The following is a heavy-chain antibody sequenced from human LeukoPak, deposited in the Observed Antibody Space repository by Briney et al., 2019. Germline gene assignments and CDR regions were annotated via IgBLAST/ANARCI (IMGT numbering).Heavy chain of an antibody. J-gene: IGHJ5*02. CDR1: GYTFTTYG. CDR2: ISAYNGNT. Sequence: ASVKVSCKASGYTFTTYGISWVRQAPGQGLEWIGWISAYNGNTNYAQKLQGRVTMTTDTSTTTAYMELRSLRSDDTAVYYCARGGVVPPAVVNWFGAWGQGTLSPSPQ. D-gene: IGHD2-2*01. V-gene: IGHV1-18*01. CDR3: ARGGVVPPAVVNWFGA.